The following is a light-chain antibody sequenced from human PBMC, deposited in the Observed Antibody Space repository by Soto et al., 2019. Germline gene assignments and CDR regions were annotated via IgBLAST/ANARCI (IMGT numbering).Light chain of an antibody. V-gene: IGKV3-15*01. CDR2: GAS. Sequence: IMLTQSTPALSVSPGESATLSCSASQSGSRTLAWYQQKPGQAPRLLIYGASTRATGIPARFSGSGSGTEFTLTISSLQSEDFAVYYCQQYNNWPWTFGQGTKV. CDR3: QQYNNWPWT. J-gene: IGKJ1*01. CDR1: QSGSRT.